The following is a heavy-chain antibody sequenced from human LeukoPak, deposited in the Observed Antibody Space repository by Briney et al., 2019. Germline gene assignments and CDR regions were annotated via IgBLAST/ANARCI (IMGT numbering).Heavy chain of an antibody. CDR1: RFAFSNYW. J-gene: IGHJ3*02. CDR3: ARDQLGVGGTGASDT. Sequence: PGGSLRLSCAASRFAFSNYWMSWVRQAPGKGLEWVANIKQDGGEKYYVDSVKGRFTISRDNAKNSLYLQMNSLRAEDTAVYYCARDQLGVGGTGASDTWGQGIMVTVSS. V-gene: IGHV3-7*04. D-gene: IGHD1-26*01. CDR2: IKQDGGEK.